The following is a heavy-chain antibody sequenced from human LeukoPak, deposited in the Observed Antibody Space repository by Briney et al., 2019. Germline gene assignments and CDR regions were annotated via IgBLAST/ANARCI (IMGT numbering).Heavy chain of an antibody. CDR1: GGSFSGYY. Sequence: PSETLSLTCAVYGGSFSGYYWSWNRQPPGKGLEWIGEINHSGSTNYNPSLKSRVTISVDTSKNQFSLKLSSVTAADTAVYYCARGWYSSSWYRGFDPWGQGTLVTVSS. CDR3: ARGWYSSSWYRGFDP. J-gene: IGHJ5*02. CDR2: INHSGST. V-gene: IGHV4-34*01. D-gene: IGHD6-13*01.